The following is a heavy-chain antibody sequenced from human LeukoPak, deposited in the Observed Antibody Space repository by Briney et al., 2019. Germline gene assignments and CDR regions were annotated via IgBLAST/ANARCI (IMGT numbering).Heavy chain of an antibody. CDR2: IYYSGST. CDR1: GGSISSSSYY. CDR3: ARQAIVVVPAAIDY. J-gene: IGHJ4*02. V-gene: IGHV4-39*01. Sequence: SETLSLTCTVSGGSISSSSYYWGWIRQPPGKGLEWIGSIYYSGSTYYNPSLKSQVTISVDTSKNQFSLKLSSVTAADTAVYYCARQAIVVVPAAIDYWGQGTLVTVSS. D-gene: IGHD2-2*01.